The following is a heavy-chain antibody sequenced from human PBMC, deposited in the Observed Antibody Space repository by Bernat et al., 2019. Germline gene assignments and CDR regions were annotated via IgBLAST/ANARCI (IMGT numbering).Heavy chain of an antibody. Sequence: QVQLVQSGTEVKKPGASVKVSCKASGYTFTGYYMHWVRQAPGQGLEYMGWINPKSGDTHYTQNFQGRVTMTRDTSIRTVYMEVSRLRSDDTAVYFCARPNAFYYYYGMDVWGQGTTVTVSS. J-gene: IGHJ6*02. CDR2: INPKSGDT. V-gene: IGHV1-2*02. CDR1: GYTFTGYY. CDR3: ARPNAFYYYYGMDV.